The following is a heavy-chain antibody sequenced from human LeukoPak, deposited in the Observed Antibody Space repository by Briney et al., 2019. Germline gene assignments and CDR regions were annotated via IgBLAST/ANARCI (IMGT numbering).Heavy chain of an antibody. CDR1: GFTFSSYA. J-gene: IGHJ4*01. D-gene: IGHD3-10*01. V-gene: IGHV3-23*01. CDR2: ISGSGGST. Sequence: GGSLRLSCAASGFTFSSYAMSWVRQAPGKGLEWVPAISGSGGSTYYADSVKGRFTISRDNSKNTLYLQMNSLKAEDTAVYYCANNRRYGSGSYYFDYWGHGTLVTVSS. CDR3: ANNRRYGSGSYYFDY.